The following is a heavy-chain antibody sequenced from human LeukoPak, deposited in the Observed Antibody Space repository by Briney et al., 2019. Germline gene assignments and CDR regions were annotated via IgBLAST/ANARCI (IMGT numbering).Heavy chain of an antibody. J-gene: IGHJ4*02. Sequence: LGESLKISCKGSGYSFTSYWIGWVRQMPGKGLEWMGIIYPGDSDTRYSPSFQGQVTISADKSISTAYLQWSSLKASDTAMYYCARSVEMATIPEYFDYWGQGTLVTVSS. CDR2: IYPGDSDT. V-gene: IGHV5-51*01. D-gene: IGHD5-24*01. CDR1: GYSFTSYW. CDR3: ARSVEMATIPEYFDY.